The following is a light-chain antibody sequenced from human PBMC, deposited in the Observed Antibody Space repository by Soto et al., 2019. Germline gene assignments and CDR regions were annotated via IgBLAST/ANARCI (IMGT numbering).Light chain of an antibody. V-gene: IGKV3-15*01. J-gene: IGKJ4*01. CDR2: DAS. CDR1: QSVNSN. CDR3: QQYNFWPPLT. Sequence: EIVMTQSQATLSVSPGERATLSCRASQSVNSNLAWYRQKPGQAPSLLISDASTRATGVPARFSGSGSGTEFTLTISSLQSEDSGIYYCQQYNFWPPLTFGGGTKVEIK.